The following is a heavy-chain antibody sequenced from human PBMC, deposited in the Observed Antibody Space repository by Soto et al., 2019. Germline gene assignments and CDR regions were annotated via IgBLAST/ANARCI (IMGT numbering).Heavy chain of an antibody. CDR2: ISYDGSNK. V-gene: IGHV3-30-3*01. CDR3: ARPTSLRLGELSDAFDI. CDR1: GFTFSSYA. Sequence: GGSLRLSCAASGFTFSSYAMHWVRQAPGKGLEWVAVISYDGSNKYYADSVKGRFTISRDNSKNTLYLQMNSLRAEDTAVYYCARPTSLRLGELSDAFDIWGQGTMVTVSS. J-gene: IGHJ3*02. D-gene: IGHD3-16*02.